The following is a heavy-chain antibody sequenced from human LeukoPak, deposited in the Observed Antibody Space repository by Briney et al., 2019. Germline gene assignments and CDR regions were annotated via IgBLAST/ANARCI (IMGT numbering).Heavy chain of an antibody. CDR3: ARVEAASNFDY. CDR1: GDSIDDSY. V-gene: IGHV4-59*12. J-gene: IGHJ4*02. D-gene: IGHD6-13*01. Sequence: SETLSLTCTVSGDSIDDSYWSWIRQPPGKGLEWIGYVYSSGSAYYNPSLKSRVTMSADTSQNQFSLKLSSVTAADTAVYFCARVEAASNFDYWGPGTLVTVSS. CDR2: VYSSGSA.